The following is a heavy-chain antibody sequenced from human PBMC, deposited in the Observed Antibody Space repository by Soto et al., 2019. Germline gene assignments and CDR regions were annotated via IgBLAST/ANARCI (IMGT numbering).Heavy chain of an antibody. V-gene: IGHV3-7*04. J-gene: IGHJ6*02. CDR1: GFTFSSYW. CDR3: ARFYYDSSGYLPSPYYYYYGMDV. D-gene: IGHD3-22*01. Sequence: GGSLRLSCAASGFTFSSYWMSWVRQAPGKGLEWVANIKQDGSEKYYVDSVKGRFTISRDNAKNSLYLQMNSLRAEDTAVYYSARFYYDSSGYLPSPYYYYYGMDVWGQGTTVTVSS. CDR2: IKQDGSEK.